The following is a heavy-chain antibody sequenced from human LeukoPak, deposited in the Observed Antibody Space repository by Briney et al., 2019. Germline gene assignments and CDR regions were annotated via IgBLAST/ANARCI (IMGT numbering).Heavy chain of an antibody. CDR1: GFIFSDYA. D-gene: IGHD2/OR15-2a*01. V-gene: IGHV3-23*01. CDR3: VQQSYCISATCSVWDWYFDL. CDR2: ISGSGGIT. Sequence: GGSLRLSCAASGFIFSDYAMSWVRQAPGKGLEWVSGISGSGGITYFADSVKGRFTISRDNSKNTLYLQMHSLRVEDTALYYCVQQSYCISATCSVWDWYFDLWGRGTLVTVSS. J-gene: IGHJ2*01.